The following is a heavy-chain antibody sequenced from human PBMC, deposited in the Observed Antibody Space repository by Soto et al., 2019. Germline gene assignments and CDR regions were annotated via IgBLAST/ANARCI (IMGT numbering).Heavy chain of an antibody. D-gene: IGHD6-25*01. V-gene: IGHV4-59*01. J-gene: IGHJ5*02. CDR1: GGSLSSYY. CDR2: VYFSGNT. CDR3: GSVRPSGYVLS. Sequence: SETLSLTCTVSGGSLSSYYWTWIRQSPGKGLEWIGYVYFSGNTNYNPSLKSRVAISIDTSKNQFSLRLASVTAADTAFYYCGSVRPSGYVLSWGQGTLVTVSS.